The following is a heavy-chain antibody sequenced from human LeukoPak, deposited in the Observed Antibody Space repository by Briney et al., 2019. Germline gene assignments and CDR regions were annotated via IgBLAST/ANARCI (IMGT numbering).Heavy chain of an antibody. CDR3: AKGAKRLGYCSGGTCYSNYDYYYTDV. CDR2: ISYDGSNE. D-gene: IGHD2-15*01. Sequence: GGSLRLSCAASGFTFSSYVMHWVRQAPGKGLEWVAIISYDGSNEYYADSVKGRFTISRDNSKNTLYLQMNSLRAADTAVYYCAKGAKRLGYCSGGTCYSNYDYYYTDVWGKGTTVTISS. J-gene: IGHJ6*03. V-gene: IGHV3-30*04. CDR1: GFTFSSYV.